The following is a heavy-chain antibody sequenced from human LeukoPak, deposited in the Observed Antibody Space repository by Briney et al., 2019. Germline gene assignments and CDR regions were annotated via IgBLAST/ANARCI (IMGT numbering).Heavy chain of an antibody. J-gene: IGHJ4*02. CDR1: GFTFSDYY. V-gene: IGHV3-11*04. D-gene: IGHD3-16*01. Sequence: PGGSLRLSCAASGFTFSDYYMSWIRQAPGKGLEWVSYISSSGSTIYYADSVKGRFTISRDNAKNPLYLQMNSLRAEDTAVYYCASVGSDYDYVWGGQTGYWGQGTLVTVSS. CDR3: ASVGSDYDYVWGGQTGY. CDR2: ISSSGSTI.